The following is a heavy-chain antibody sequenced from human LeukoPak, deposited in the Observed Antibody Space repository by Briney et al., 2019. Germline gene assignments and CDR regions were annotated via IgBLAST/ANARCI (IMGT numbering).Heavy chain of an antibody. CDR2: INQGGSDK. Sequence: GGSLRLSCAASGYTFSTYTLSWVRRAPGKGLEWVANINQGGSDKYYVDSVKGRFTISRDNANNLLYLQMNSLRGEDTAVYYCTRDRSRAEDDWGQGTLVTVSS. CDR1: GYTFSTYT. CDR3: TRDRSRAEDD. D-gene: IGHD1-14*01. V-gene: IGHV3-7*01. J-gene: IGHJ4*02.